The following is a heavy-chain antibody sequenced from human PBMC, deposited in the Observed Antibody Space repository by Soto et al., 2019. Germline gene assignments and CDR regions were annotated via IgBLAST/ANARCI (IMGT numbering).Heavy chain of an antibody. CDR3: AREGVTYYYDSSGYYPTDY. D-gene: IGHD3-22*01. CDR1: GYTFTSYY. CDR2: INPSGSST. J-gene: IGHJ4*02. Sequence: QVQLVQSGAEVKKPGASVKVSCKASGYTFTSYYMHWVRQAPGQGLEWMGIINPSGSSTSYAQKFQGRVTMTRDTSTSTVYMELSSLRSEDTAVYYCAREGVTYYYDSSGYYPTDYWGQGTLVTVSS. V-gene: IGHV1-46*01.